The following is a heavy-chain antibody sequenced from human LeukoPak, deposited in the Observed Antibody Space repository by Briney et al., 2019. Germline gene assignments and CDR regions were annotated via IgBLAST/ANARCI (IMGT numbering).Heavy chain of an antibody. CDR3: ARGFRLYCSSTSCYFPNLFDY. Sequence: GGSLRLSCAASGFTFSSYSMNWVRQAPGKGLEWVSSISSSSSYIYYADSVKGRFTISRDNAKNSLYLQMNSLRAEDTAVYDCARGFRLYCSSTSCYFPNLFDYWGQGTLVTVSS. J-gene: IGHJ4*02. V-gene: IGHV3-21*01. CDR2: ISSSSSYI. D-gene: IGHD2-2*01. CDR1: GFTFSSYS.